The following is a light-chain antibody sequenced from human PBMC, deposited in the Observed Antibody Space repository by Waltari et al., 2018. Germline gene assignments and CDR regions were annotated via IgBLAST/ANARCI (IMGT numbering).Light chain of an antibody. CDR3: QHYVSLPVT. V-gene: IGKV3-20*01. CDR1: QSVDRS. J-gene: IGKJ1*01. CDR2: GAS. Sequence: EIVFTQSPGTLSLSPGERATISCRASQSVDRSLAWYQQKPCKAPRLLIYGASIRATCIPDRFSGGGSGTDFSLTISRLESEDFAAYHCQHYVSLPVTFGQGTKVEIK.